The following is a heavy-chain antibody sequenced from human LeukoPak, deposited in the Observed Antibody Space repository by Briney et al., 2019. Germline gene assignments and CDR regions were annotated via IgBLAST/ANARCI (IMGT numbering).Heavy chain of an antibody. V-gene: IGHV3-23*01. CDR2: ITGSGDST. D-gene: IGHD3-10*01. CDR3: TKDGYGSGSYFPYALDI. Sequence: GGSLRLSCAASGFTFNNYAMTWVRQSPGKGLEWVSAITGSGDSTYYADSVKGRFTISRDNSKNTLYLQMNSLRAEDTAVYYCTKDGYGSGSYFPYALDIWGQGTLVTVSS. CDR1: GFTFNNYA. J-gene: IGHJ3*02.